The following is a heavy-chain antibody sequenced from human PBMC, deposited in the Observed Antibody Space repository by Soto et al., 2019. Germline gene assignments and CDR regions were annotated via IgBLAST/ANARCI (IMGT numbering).Heavy chain of an antibody. CDR1: GFTFDDYA. J-gene: IGHJ4*02. D-gene: IGHD3-10*01. Sequence: DVQLVESGGGLVQPGRSLRLSCGTSGFTFDDYAIHWVRQAPGKGLEWVSGISWNSDTIVYADSVKGRFTISRDSAKKSVNLQMNSLRAEDTALYYCAKAIPPGSYYSAIDYWGQGTLVTVSS. V-gene: IGHV3-9*01. CDR2: ISWNSDTI. CDR3: AKAIPPGSYYSAIDY.